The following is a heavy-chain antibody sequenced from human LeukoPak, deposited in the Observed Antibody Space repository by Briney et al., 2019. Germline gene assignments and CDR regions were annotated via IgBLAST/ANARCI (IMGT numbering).Heavy chain of an antibody. Sequence: SETLSLTCAVSGDSITGPNWWSWVRQPPGKGLGWIGEIYHSGSRNYNPSLKSRVNISIDKSKNQLSLKVSSVTAADTAVYYCARVEVGYFDPWGQGTLVTVSS. CDR1: GDSITGPNW. CDR3: ARVEVGYFDP. CDR2: IYHSGSR. J-gene: IGHJ5*02. D-gene: IGHD2-21*01. V-gene: IGHV4-4*02.